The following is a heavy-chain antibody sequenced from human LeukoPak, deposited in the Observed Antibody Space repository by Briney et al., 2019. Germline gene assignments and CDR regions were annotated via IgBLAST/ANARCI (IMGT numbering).Heavy chain of an antibody. CDR2: LYWNDYK. V-gene: IGHV2-5*01. J-gene: IGHJ5*02. CDR3: AHSRTSAWPTPYNYFDP. Sequence: SGPTLVKPTQTLTLTCTFSGFSLSTNGVGVGWIRQPPGKALEWLALLYWNDYKYYSPSLKSRLSITRDTSKNQVVLTLTNMDPVDTATYFCAHSRTSAWPTPYNYFDPWGQGTLVTVST. D-gene: IGHD6-19*01. CDR1: GFSLSTNGVG.